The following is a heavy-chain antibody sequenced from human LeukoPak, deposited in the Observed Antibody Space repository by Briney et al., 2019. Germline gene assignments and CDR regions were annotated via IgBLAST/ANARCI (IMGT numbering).Heavy chain of an antibody. CDR3: ARGGRWLQSRYFDY. J-gene: IGHJ4*02. CDR1: GGSFSGYY. V-gene: IGHV4-34*09. Sequence: SSETLSLTCAVYGGSFSGYYWSWIRQPPGKGLEWIGYIYYSGSTYYNPSLKSRVTISVDTSKNQFSLKLSSVTAADTAVYYCARGGRWLQSRYFDYWSQGTLVTVSS. D-gene: IGHD3-16*01. CDR2: IYYSGST.